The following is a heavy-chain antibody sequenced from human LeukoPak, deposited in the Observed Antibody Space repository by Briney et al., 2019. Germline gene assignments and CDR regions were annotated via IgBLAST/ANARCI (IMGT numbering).Heavy chain of an antibody. Sequence: TGGSLRLSCAASGFSFSDYWMDWVRQSPGKGMEWVANIYQDGSEGYYADSVKGRFTISRDNAKNSLYLQMSKLRAEDTAVYYCSRSLDYWGQGALVTVSS. V-gene: IGHV3-7*01. CDR3: SRSLDY. CDR2: IYQDGSEG. J-gene: IGHJ4*02. CDR1: GFSFSDYW.